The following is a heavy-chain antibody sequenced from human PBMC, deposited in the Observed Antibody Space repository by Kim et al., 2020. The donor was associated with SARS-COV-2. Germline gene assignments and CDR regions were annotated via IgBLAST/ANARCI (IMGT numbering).Heavy chain of an antibody. CDR1: GGSFSGYY. CDR2: INHSGST. Sequence: SETLSLTCAVYGGSFSGYYWSWIRQPPGKGLEWIGEINHSGSTNYNPSLKSRVTISVDTSKNQFSLKLSSVTAADTAVYYCARFYSNHELDGMDVWGPGT. V-gene: IGHV4-34*01. J-gene: IGHJ6*02. D-gene: IGHD4-4*01. CDR3: ARFYSNHELDGMDV.